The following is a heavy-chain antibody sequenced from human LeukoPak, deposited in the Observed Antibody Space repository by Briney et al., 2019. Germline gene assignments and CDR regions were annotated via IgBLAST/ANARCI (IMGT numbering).Heavy chain of an antibody. CDR2: IYSSGST. Sequence: PSETLSLTCTVSGGSISGSYWSWIRQPAGKGLEWIGRIYSSGSTNYNPSLKSRVTMSVDTSKNQVSLKLNSVTAADTAVYYCARGFCSRGSCYLFDSWGQGTLVTVSS. J-gene: IGHJ4*02. CDR3: ARGFCSRGSCYLFDS. D-gene: IGHD2-15*01. CDR1: GGSISGSY. V-gene: IGHV4-4*07.